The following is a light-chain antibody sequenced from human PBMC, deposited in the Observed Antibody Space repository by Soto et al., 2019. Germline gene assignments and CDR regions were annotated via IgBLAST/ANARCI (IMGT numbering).Light chain of an antibody. CDR3: SARDDSLSGVV. J-gene: IGLJ2*01. CDR2: RSD. CDR1: SSNIGSNH. V-gene: IGLV1-47*01. Sequence: QSVLTQPPSTSGTPGQRVTISCSGSSSNIGSNHVYWYQQFPGMAPKLLMYRSDQRPTGVPDRFSGSKSGTSDSLAISGLRSDDEADYYCSARDDSLSGVVFGGGTTLTVL.